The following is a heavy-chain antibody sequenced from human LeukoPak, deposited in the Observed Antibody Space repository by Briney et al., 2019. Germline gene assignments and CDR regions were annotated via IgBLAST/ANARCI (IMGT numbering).Heavy chain of an antibody. Sequence: GGSLRLSCAASGFTFSSYAMSWVRQAPGKGLEWVSVIYSDAGTYYADSVKGRFTISRDNSKNTLYLQMNSLRAEDTAVYYCASSRRSSSWYPKTIDYWGQGTLVTVSS. CDR2: IYSDAGT. CDR3: ASSRRSSSWYPKTIDY. V-gene: IGHV3-66*01. J-gene: IGHJ4*02. CDR1: GFTFSSYA. D-gene: IGHD6-13*01.